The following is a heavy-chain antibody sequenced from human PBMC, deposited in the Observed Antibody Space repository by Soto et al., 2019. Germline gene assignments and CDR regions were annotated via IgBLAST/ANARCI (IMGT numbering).Heavy chain of an antibody. CDR2: ISSSGSTI. D-gene: IGHD3-3*01. CDR3: ARNSYDFWSGRIYYYYGMDV. CDR1: GFTFSSYE. J-gene: IGHJ6*02. Sequence: PGGSLRLSCAASGFTFSSYEMNWVRQAPGKGLEWVSYISSSGSTIYYADSVKGRFTISRDNAKNSLYLQMNSLRAEDTAVYYCARNSYDFWSGRIYYYYGMDVWGQGTTVTVSS. V-gene: IGHV3-48*03.